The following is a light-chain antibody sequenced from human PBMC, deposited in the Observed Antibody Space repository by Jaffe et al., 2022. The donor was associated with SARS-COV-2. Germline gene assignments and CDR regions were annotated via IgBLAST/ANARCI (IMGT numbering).Light chain of an antibody. CDR3: SSYTSSATLV. J-gene: IGLJ3*02. CDR2: EVS. Sequence: QSALTQAASVSGSPGQSITISCAGTSNDVGGYTHVSWYQQHPGTAPKLMISEVSNRPSGVSNRFSGSKSGNTASLTISGLQAEDEADYYCSSYTSSATLVFGGGTRVTVL. V-gene: IGLV2-14*01. CDR1: SNDVGGYTH.